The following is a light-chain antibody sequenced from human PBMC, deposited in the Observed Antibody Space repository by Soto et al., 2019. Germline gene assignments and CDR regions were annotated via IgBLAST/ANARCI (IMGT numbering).Light chain of an antibody. V-gene: IGLV4-69*01. J-gene: IGLJ3*02. CDR1: SGHRSYA. CDR2: VNSDGTH. CDR3: QTWGSGIRV. Sequence: QPVLTQSPSASASLGASVKLTCTLSSGHRSYAIAWHQQQTGKGPRFLMKVNSDGTHSKGDGIPDRFSGSSSGAERYLTISSLQSEDEADYYCQTWGSGIRVFGGGTKLTVL.